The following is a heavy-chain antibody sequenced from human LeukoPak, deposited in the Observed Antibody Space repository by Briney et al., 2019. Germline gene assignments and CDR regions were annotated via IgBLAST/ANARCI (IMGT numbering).Heavy chain of an antibody. J-gene: IGHJ3*02. Sequence: ASVKVSCKASGYTFTSYDINWVRQATGQGLEWMGWMNPNSGNTGYAQKFQGRVTMTRNTSISTAYMELSSLRSEDTAVYYCARGRRLGYCSGGSCYGDLLDAFDIWGQGTMVAVSS. D-gene: IGHD2-15*01. CDR3: ARGRRLGYCSGGSCYGDLLDAFDI. V-gene: IGHV1-8*01. CDR1: GYTFTSYD. CDR2: MNPNSGNT.